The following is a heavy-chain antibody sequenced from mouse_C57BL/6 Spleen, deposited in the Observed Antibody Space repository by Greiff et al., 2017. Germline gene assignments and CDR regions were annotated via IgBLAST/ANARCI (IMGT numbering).Heavy chain of an antibody. CDR2: IDPSDSYT. CDR3: ARGRDKPLDY. J-gene: IGHJ2*01. CDR1: GYTFTSYW. V-gene: IGHV1-69*01. Sequence: VQLQQPGAELVMPGASVKLSCKASGYTFTSYWMHWVKQRPGQGLEWIGEIDPSDSYTNYNQKFKGKSTLTVDKSSSTAYMQLSSLTSEDAAVYYCARGRDKPLDYWGQGTTLTVSS.